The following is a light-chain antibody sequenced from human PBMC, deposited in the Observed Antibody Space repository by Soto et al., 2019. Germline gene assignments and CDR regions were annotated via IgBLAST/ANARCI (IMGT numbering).Light chain of an antibody. CDR1: SSNIGSNT. CDR2: STF. V-gene: IGLV1-44*01. CDR3: ATWDDTLNGDVV. Sequence: QSALTQPPSASGTPGQRVTISCSGGSSNIGSNTVNWYQQLPGTAPRLLIYSTFQWPSGVPDRFSGSKSGTSASLAINGLQSEDEADYYCATWDDTLNGDVVFGGGTKLTVL. J-gene: IGLJ2*01.